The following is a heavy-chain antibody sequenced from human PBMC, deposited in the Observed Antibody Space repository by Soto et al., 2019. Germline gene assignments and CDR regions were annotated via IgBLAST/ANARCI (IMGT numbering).Heavy chain of an antibody. CDR2: ISHSSSNI. J-gene: IGHJ4*02. D-gene: IGHD3-22*01. CDR1: GFTFNSYG. CDR3: ARPGDSFDNSGHFFPY. Sequence: GGSLRLSCAASGFTFNSYGIHWVRQAPGKGLEWVSFISHSSSNIYYADSVKGRFTISRDNAKNSLSLQMNSLRAEDAAVYYCARPGDSFDNSGHFFPYWGQGTLVTVSS. V-gene: IGHV3-21*01.